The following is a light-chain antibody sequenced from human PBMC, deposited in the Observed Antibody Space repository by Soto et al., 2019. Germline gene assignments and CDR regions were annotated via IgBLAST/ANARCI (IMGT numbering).Light chain of an antibody. J-gene: IGKJ4*01. Sequence: EIVLTQSPATLSLSPGERATLSCRASQSVSTYLAWYQQKPGQTPRLLIYDASNRATDIPARFSGSGSGTDFTLTISSLEPGDFAVYYCQQRSKWPLTFGGGTKVEIK. CDR2: DAS. CDR1: QSVSTY. V-gene: IGKV3-11*01. CDR3: QQRSKWPLT.